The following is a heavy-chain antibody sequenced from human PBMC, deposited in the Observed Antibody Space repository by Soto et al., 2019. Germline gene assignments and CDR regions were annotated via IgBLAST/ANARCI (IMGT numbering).Heavy chain of an antibody. CDR1: GFTFSAYS. CDR3: VRDHNYAFDV. CDR2: IRSSPFAI. Sequence: EVQLMESGGDLVHPGGSLRLSCAASGFTFSAYSMNWVRQAPGKGLEWLSYIRSSPFAIHYADSVKGRFTISRDDAKNSLYLQMYSLYAEDTAVYYCVRDHNYAFDVWGQGTMVTVSS. J-gene: IGHJ3*01. V-gene: IGHV3-48*01.